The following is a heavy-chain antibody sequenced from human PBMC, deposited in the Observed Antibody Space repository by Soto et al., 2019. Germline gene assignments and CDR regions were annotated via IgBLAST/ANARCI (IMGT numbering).Heavy chain of an antibody. Sequence: PGGSMRLSCAASGFNFSSYAMSWVRQATGKGLEWVSAISGSGGSTYYADSVKGRFTISRDNSKNTLYLQMNSLRAEDTAVYYCAKGPWEYQLLCHFDYWGQGTLVTVSS. CDR3: AKGPWEYQLLCHFDY. CDR1: GFNFSSYA. CDR2: ISGSGGST. V-gene: IGHV3-23*01. J-gene: IGHJ4*02. D-gene: IGHD2-2*01.